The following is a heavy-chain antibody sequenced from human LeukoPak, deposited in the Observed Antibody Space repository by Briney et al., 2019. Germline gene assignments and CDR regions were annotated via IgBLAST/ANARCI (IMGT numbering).Heavy chain of an antibody. CDR2: IYYSGST. CDR3: ARFKDFAHY. CDR1: GGSVSTGSYY. Sequence: KSSETLSLTCTVSGGSVSTGSYYWSWIRQPPGKGLEWIGYIYYSGSTNYNPSLKSRVTISVDTSKNQFSLKLSSVTAADTAVYYCARFKDFAHYWGQGTLVTVSS. J-gene: IGHJ4*02. V-gene: IGHV4-61*01.